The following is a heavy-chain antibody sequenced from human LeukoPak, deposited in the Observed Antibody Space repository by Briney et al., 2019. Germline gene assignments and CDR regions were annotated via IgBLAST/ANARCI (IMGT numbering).Heavy chain of an antibody. Sequence: PGGSLRLSCAASGFTFSSYGMHWVRQAPGKGLEWVAVISYDGSNKYYADSVKGRFTISRDNSKNTLYLQMNSLRAEDTAVYYCAKGGRVGATFTAFDYWGQGTLVTVSS. V-gene: IGHV3-30*18. J-gene: IGHJ4*02. CDR2: ISYDGSNK. CDR1: GFTFSSYG. CDR3: AKGGRVGATFTAFDY. D-gene: IGHD1-26*01.